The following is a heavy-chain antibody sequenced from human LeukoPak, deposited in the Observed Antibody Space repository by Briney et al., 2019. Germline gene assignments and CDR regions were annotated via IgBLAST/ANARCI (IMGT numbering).Heavy chain of an antibody. CDR1: GGTFSSYA. J-gene: IGHJ4*02. D-gene: IGHD4-17*01. CDR2: IIPIFGTA. V-gene: IGHV1-69*05. CDR3: AIPRYGDYRDFDY. Sequence: GASVKVSCKASGGTFSSYAISWVRQAPGQGLEWMGGIIPIFGTANYAQKFQGRVTITTDESTSTAYMELSSLRSEDTAVYYCAIPRYGDYRDFDYWGQGTLVTVSS.